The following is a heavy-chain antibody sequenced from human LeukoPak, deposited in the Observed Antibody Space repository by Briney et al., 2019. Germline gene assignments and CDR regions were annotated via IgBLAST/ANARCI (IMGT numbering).Heavy chain of an antibody. V-gene: IGHV4-59*01. J-gene: IGHJ4*02. CDR1: DGSIDSFY. CDR3: ARAVAYGIDTGYFDY. Sequence: SETLSLTCTVSDGSIDSFYWSWIRQPPGKGLEWIGYIYYSGSTNYNPSLKSRVTISVDTSKNQFSLNLNSVTAADTAVYYCARAVAYGIDTGYFDYWGQGTLVTVSS. D-gene: IGHD2-8*02. CDR2: IYYSGST.